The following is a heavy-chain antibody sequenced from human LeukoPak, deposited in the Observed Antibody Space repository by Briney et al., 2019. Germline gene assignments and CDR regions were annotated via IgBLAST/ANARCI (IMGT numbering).Heavy chain of an antibody. D-gene: IGHD1-26*01. Sequence: PGGSLRLSCAASGFTFSSSAMSWVRQAPGKGLEWVSTISGSDSGTYHANSVKGRFTISRDNSKNTLYLQMNSLRAEDTAVYYCAEVVDGAIGYWGQGTLVTVSS. V-gene: IGHV3-23*01. CDR3: AEVVDGAIGY. CDR2: ISGSDSGT. J-gene: IGHJ4*02. CDR1: GFTFSSSA.